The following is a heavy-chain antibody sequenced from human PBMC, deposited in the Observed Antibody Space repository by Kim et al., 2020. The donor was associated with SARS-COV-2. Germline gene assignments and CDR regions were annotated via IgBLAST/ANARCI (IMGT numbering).Heavy chain of an antibody. CDR2: ISSSSSYT. D-gene: IGHD5-18*01. CDR1: GFTFSDYY. CDR3: ARVGYSYGPFDY. J-gene: IGHJ4*02. Sequence: GGSLRLSCAASGFTFSDYYMSWIRQAPGKGLEWVSYISSSSSYTNYADSVKGRFTISRDNAKNSLYLQMNSLRAEDTAVYYCARVGYSYGPFDYWGQGTLVTVSS. V-gene: IGHV3-11*05.